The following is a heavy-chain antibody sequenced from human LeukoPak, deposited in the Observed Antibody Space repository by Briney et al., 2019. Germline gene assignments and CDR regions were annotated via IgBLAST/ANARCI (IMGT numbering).Heavy chain of an antibody. Sequence: SVKVSCKASGYIFTDYYMHWVRQAPGQGLEWMGGIIPIFGTANYAQKFQGRVTITTDESTSTAYMELSSLRSEDTAVYYCARGGYCSGGSCYDYNWFDPWGQGTLVTVSS. V-gene: IGHV1-69*05. CDR2: IIPIFGTA. J-gene: IGHJ5*02. CDR1: GYIFTDYY. D-gene: IGHD2-15*01. CDR3: ARGGYCSGGSCYDYNWFDP.